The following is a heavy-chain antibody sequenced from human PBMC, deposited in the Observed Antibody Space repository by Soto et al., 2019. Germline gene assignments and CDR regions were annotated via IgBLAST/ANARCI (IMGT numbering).Heavy chain of an antibody. CDR2: INSDGSST. CDR1: GFTFSSYW. V-gene: IGHV3-74*01. Sequence: GGSLRLSCAASGFTFSSYWMHWVRQAPGKGLVWVSRINSDGSSTSYADSVKGRFTISRDNAKNTLYLQMNSLRAEDTAVYYCAREMLTGDGWYFDLWGRGTLVTVSS. J-gene: IGHJ2*01. D-gene: IGHD7-27*01. CDR3: AREMLTGDGWYFDL.